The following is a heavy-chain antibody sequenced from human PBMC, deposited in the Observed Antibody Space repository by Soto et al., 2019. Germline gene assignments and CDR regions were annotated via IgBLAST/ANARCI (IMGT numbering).Heavy chain of an antibody. CDR2: IYHSGST. Sequence: SETLSLTCAVSGGSISSSNWWSWVRQPPGKGLEWIGEIYHSGSTNYNPSLKSRVTISVDKSKNQFSLKLSSVTAADTAVYYCARTDGPRRYDSSGYYSDYWGQGTLVTVS. CDR1: GGSISSSNW. CDR3: ARTDGPRRYDSSGYYSDY. J-gene: IGHJ4*02. D-gene: IGHD3-22*01. V-gene: IGHV4-4*02.